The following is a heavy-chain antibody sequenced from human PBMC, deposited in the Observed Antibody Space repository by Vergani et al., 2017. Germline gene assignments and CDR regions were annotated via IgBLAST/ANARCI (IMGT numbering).Heavy chain of an antibody. J-gene: IGHJ6*03. CDR3: ARDGGYCSSTSCYYYYMDG. Sequence: QVQLVESGGGVVQPGRSLRLSCAASGFTFSSYGMHWVRQAPGKGLEWVAVIWYDGSNKYYADSVKGRFTISRDNSKNTLYLQMNSLRAEDTAVYYCARDGGYCSSTSCYYYYMDGWGKGTTVTVSS. D-gene: IGHD2-2*01. CDR2: IWYDGSNK. CDR1: GFTFSSYG. V-gene: IGHV3-33*01.